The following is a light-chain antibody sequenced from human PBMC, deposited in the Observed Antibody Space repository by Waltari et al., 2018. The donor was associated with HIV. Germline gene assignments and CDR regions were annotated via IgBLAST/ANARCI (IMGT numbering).Light chain of an antibody. Sequence: QSALTQPASVSGSPGQSITISCDLNDNEYVSWYPRHPGKAPKVMIYEVTNRPSGLSNRFSGSKSGNTATLTISGLQPEDEADYFCTSYISGTSPVFGRGTRVTVL. CDR3: TSYISGTSPV. J-gene: IGLJ2*01. V-gene: IGLV2-14*01. CDR1: DLNDNEY. CDR2: EVT.